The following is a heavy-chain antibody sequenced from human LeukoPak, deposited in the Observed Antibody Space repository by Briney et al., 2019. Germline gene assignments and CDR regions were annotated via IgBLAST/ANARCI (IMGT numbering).Heavy chain of an antibody. J-gene: IGHJ4*02. V-gene: IGHV1-58*02. CDR2: IVVGSGNT. D-gene: IGHD3-22*01. Sequence: SVKVSCKASGFTFNRSSMQWVRQARGQRLEWIGWIVVGSGNTNYAQRFQGRVTLTRDTSISTAYMDLSRLTSDDTAVYFCARVELTTGPRYFDSWGQGTLVTVSS. CDR1: GFTFNRSS. CDR3: ARVELTTGPRYFDS.